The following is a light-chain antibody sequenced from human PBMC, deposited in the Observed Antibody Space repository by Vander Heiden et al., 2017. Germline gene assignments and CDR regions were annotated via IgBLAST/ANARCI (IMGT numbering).Light chain of an antibody. CDR1: QSVIYSRNNKNY. J-gene: IGKJ2*01. V-gene: IGKV4-1*01. Sequence: DDIITQSPDSLPLSLGATATIHCKSSQSVIYSRNNKNYLAWYQQKPGQPPKLLIYGASTRESGVPDRFSGSGSGTDFTLTISSLQAEDVAVYYCQQYYSTPYTFGQGTKLEIK. CDR3: QQYYSTPYT. CDR2: GAS.